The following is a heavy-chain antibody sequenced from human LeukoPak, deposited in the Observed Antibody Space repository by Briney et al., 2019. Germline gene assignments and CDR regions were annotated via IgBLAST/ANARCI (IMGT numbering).Heavy chain of an antibody. J-gene: IGHJ3*02. CDR3: AKDGVGNSGAFDI. CDR1: GFTFRSYG. V-gene: IGHV3-30*18. D-gene: IGHD3-10*01. CDR2: VSYDGSNK. Sequence: PGGSLRLSCAASGFTFRSYGMHWVRQAPGKGLEWVAVVSYDGSNKYILDSVKGRFTISRDNSKNTLYLQMNSLRPEDTAVYYCAKDGVGNSGAFDIWGQGTMVTVSS.